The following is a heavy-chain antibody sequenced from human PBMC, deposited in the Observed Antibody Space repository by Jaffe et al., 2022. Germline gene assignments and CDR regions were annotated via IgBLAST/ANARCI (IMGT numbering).Heavy chain of an antibody. J-gene: IGHJ4*02. CDR2: IGTTSNDI. CDR3: ARECLAGSACYGPGNF. CDR1: GFSFSDYS. Sequence: HLVESGGGLVKPGGSLRLSCAASGFSFSDYSMSWVRQAPGKGLEWVSFIGTTSNDICYEDSVKGRFTISRDNAKNSLYLQMNNLRAEDTAVYYCARECLAGSACYGPGNFWGQGTLVTVSS. D-gene: IGHD2-2*01. V-gene: IGHV3-21*01.